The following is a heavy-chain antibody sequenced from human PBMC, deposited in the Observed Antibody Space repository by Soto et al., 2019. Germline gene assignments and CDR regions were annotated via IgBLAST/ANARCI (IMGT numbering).Heavy chain of an antibody. D-gene: IGHD2-2*01. CDR2: IYHSGST. J-gene: IGHJ4*02. CDR1: GGSISSGGYS. Sequence: QLQLQESGSGLVKPSQTLSLTCAVSGGSISSGGYSWSWIRQPPGKGLEWIGYIYHSGSTYYNPSLKSRVTISVDRSKNQSSLKLGSVTAADTAVYSCAGGRIGTRRDYCGQGTLVTVSS. CDR3: AGGRIGTRRDY. V-gene: IGHV4-30-2*01.